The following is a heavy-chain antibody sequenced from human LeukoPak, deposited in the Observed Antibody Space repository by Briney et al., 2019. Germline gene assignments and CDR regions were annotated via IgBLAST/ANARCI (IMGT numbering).Heavy chain of an antibody. V-gene: IGHV4-34*01. CDR3: ARGRYYDSSGYYYYYYYMDV. CDR1: GGSFSGYY. Sequence: SETLSLTCAVYGGSFSGYYWSWIRQPPGKGLEWIGEINHSGSTNYNPSLKSRVTISVDTSKNQFSLKLSSVTAADTAVYYCARGRYYDSSGYYYYYYYMDVWGKGATVTVSS. CDR2: INHSGST. J-gene: IGHJ6*03. D-gene: IGHD3-22*01.